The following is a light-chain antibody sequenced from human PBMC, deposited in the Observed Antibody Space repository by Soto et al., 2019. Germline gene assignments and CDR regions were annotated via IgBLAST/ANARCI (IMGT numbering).Light chain of an antibody. CDR3: ATWDDSLSGYV. V-gene: IGLV1-47*01. J-gene: IGLJ1*01. CDR2: ENN. Sequence: QSVLTQPPSASGTPGQRVTISCSGSSSNIGSNYVYWYQQHPGTAPKLLLYENNQRPSGVPDRFSGSKSGTSASLAISGLRSEVEADYYCATWDDSLSGYVFGTGTKLTVL. CDR1: SSNIGSNY.